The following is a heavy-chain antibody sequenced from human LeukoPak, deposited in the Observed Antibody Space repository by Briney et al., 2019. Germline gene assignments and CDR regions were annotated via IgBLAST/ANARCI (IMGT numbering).Heavy chain of an antibody. CDR3: ARANSMYYYDT. D-gene: IGHD3-22*01. CDR1: GFTVSSSY. CDR2: LSSGGTT. Sequence: GGSLRLSCAASGFTVSSSYMTWVRQAPGKGLEWVSVLSSGGTTYYADSVKGRFTISRDNSQNTLYLQMTSLRADDTAVYYCARANSMYYYDTWGQGTLVTVSS. V-gene: IGHV3-53*01. J-gene: IGHJ4*02.